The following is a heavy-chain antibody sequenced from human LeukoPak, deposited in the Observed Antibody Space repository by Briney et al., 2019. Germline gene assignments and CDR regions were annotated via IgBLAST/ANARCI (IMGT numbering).Heavy chain of an antibody. CDR2: MNAGNGNT. CDR1: GYTFTSYA. D-gene: IGHD2/OR15-2a*01. V-gene: IGHV1-3*01. CDR3: ARVKAVIGWFDP. J-gene: IGHJ5*02. Sequence: ASVKVSCKASGYTFTSYAMHWVRQAPGQRLEWMGWMNAGNGNTEYSQKFQGRVTITRDTSASTAYMELSSLRSEDTAVYYCARVKAVIGWFDPWGQGTLVTVSS.